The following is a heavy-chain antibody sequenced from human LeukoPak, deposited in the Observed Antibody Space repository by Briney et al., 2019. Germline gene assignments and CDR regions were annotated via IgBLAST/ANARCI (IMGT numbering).Heavy chain of an antibody. CDR3: ARAKGRDGYNFHY. Sequence: ASVKVSCKASGGTFSSYAISWVRQAPGQGLEWVGGIIPIFGTANYAQKFQGRVTITADESTSTAYMELSSLRSEDTAVYYCARAKGRDGYNFHYWGQGTLVTVSS. J-gene: IGHJ4*02. V-gene: IGHV1-69*13. CDR2: IIPIFGTA. CDR1: GGTFSSYA. D-gene: IGHD5-24*01.